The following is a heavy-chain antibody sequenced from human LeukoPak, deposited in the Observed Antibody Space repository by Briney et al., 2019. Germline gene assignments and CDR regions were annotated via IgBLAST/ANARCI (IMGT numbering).Heavy chain of an antibody. CDR3: ARHTPDSSGWYGPLDY. J-gene: IGHJ4*02. CDR2: IYYSGST. D-gene: IGHD6-19*01. V-gene: IGHV4-39*01. CDR1: GGSISSSSYY. Sequence: SETLSLTCTVSGGSISSSSYYWGWIRQPPGKGLEWIGSIYYSGSTYYNPSLKSRVTISVDTSKNQFSLKLSSVTAADTAVYYCARHTPDSSGWYGPLDYWGQGTLVTVSS.